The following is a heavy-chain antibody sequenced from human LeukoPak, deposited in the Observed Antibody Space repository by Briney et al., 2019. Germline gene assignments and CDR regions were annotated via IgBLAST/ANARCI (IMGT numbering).Heavy chain of an antibody. Sequence: SETLSLTCTVSGGSISSGGYYWSWIRQHPGKGLEWIGYIYYSGSTYYNPSLKSRVTISVDTSKNQFSLKLSSVTAADTAVYYCVTSQDYYYYGMDVWGQGTTVTVSS. CDR1: GGSISSGGYY. CDR3: VTSQDYYYYGMDV. CDR2: IYYSGST. J-gene: IGHJ6*02. V-gene: IGHV4-31*03.